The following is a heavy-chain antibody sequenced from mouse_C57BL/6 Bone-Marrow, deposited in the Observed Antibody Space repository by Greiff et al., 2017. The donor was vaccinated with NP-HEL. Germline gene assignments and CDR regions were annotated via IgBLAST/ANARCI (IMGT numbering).Heavy chain of an antibody. CDR2: SRNKANDYTT. Sequence: EVQLVESGGGLVQPGRSLRLSCATSGFTFSDFYMEWVRQAPGKGLEWIAASRNKANDYTTEYSASVKGRFIVSRDTSQSILYLQMNALRAEDTAIYYCARDADAMDYWGQGTSVTVSS. V-gene: IGHV7-1*01. CDR3: ARDADAMDY. J-gene: IGHJ4*01. CDR1: GFTFSDFY.